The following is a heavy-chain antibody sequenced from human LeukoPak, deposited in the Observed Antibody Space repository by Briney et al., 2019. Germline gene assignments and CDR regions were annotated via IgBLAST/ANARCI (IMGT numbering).Heavy chain of an antibody. D-gene: IGHD3-22*01. CDR3: ARSWDYYDSSGYYPGAFDI. V-gene: IGHV4-59*01. J-gene: IGHJ3*02. CDR1: GGSISSYY. Sequence: SETLSLTCTVSGGSISSYYWSWVRQPPGKGLEWIGYIYYSGGTNYNPSLKSRVTISVDTSKNQFSLKLSSVTAADTAVYYCARSWDYYDSSGYYPGAFDIWGQGTMVTVSS. CDR2: IYYSGGT.